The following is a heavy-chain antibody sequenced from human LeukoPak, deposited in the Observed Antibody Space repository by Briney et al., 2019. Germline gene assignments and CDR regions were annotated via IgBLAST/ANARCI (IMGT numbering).Heavy chain of an antibody. Sequence: ASVKLSCTASGGTFSSYAISWVRQATGQGLEWMGWMNPNSGKTGYEKKVQGRDTMTRNTGISTAYMELSSLRSEDTAVYYCERGVTGYSPYYGSGSYYPDAFDIWGQGTMVTVSS. CDR2: MNPNSGKT. CDR1: GGTFSSYA. J-gene: IGHJ3*02. V-gene: IGHV1-8*02. CDR3: ERGVTGYSPYYGSGSYYPDAFDI. D-gene: IGHD3-10*01.